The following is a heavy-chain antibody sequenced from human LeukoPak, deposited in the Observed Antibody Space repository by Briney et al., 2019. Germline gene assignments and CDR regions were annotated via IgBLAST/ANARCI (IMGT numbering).Heavy chain of an antibody. CDR3: AADRQEGGSGSYWFDP. CDR2: VYYSGST. CDR1: DGSITTYY. J-gene: IGHJ5*02. D-gene: IGHD3-10*01. Sequence: SETLSLTCTVSDGSITTYYWSWIRQSTGKGLEWIGNVYYSGSTTYNPSLKNRVTISVDTSKHQFSLKLTSVTAADTAIYYCAADRQEGGSGSYWFDPWGQGTLVTVAS. V-gene: IGHV4-59*03.